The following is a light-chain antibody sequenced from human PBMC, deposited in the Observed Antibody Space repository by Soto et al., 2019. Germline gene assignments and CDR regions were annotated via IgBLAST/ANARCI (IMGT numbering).Light chain of an antibody. CDR3: HQYNNWKT. V-gene: IGKV3-15*01. CDR1: QSVSSD. Sequence: IVMTQSPATLSVSPGERATLSCRASQSVSSDLAWFQQKPGQAPRLLIYAVSTRATGIPARLSGSGSGTEFTLTIDSLQSEDFAVYYCHQYNNWKTFGQGTRVEIK. J-gene: IGKJ1*01. CDR2: AVS.